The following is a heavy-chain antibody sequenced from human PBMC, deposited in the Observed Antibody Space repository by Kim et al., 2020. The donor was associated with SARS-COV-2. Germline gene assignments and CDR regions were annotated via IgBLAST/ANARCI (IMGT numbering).Heavy chain of an antibody. Sequence: SETLSLTCTVSGGSVTSGTHYWTWIRQSPGKGLEWIGYIHYGGAINYNPSLKSRVTMSVDTSKNQLSLKLTSVTPADTAVYYCARLHQALDYWGQGALV. D-gene: IGHD2-2*01. J-gene: IGHJ4*02. CDR3: ARLHQALDY. CDR1: GGSVTSGTHY. V-gene: IGHV4-61*01. CDR2: IHYGGAI.